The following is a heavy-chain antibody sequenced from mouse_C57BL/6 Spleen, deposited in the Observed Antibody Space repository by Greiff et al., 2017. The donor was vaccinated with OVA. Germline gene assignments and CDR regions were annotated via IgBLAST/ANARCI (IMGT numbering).Heavy chain of an antibody. CDR2: INPNNGGT. D-gene: IGHD3-1*01. CDR3: ARSGKLYYFDY. J-gene: IGHJ2*01. Sequence: EVQLKESGPELVKPGASVKMSCKASGYTFTDYNMHWVKQSHGKSLEWIGYINPNNGGTSYNQKFKGKATLTVNKSSSTAYMELRSLTSEDSAVYYCARSGKLYYFDYWGQGTTLTVSS. CDR1: GYTFTDYN. V-gene: IGHV1-22*01.